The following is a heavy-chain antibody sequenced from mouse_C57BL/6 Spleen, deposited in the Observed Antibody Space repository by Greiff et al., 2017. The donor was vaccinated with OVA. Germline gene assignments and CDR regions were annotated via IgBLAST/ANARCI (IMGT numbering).Heavy chain of an antibody. CDR2: ISSGSSTI. D-gene: IGHD1-1*01. CDR1: GFTFSDYG. V-gene: IGHV5-17*01. J-gene: IGHJ2*01. CDR3: AKADYYGSSYGGEDYFDY. Sequence: EVQLVESGGGLVKPGGSLKLSCAASGFTFSDYGMHWVRQAPEKGLEWVAYISSGSSTIYYADTVKGRFTISRDNAKNTLFLQMTSLRSEDTAMYYCAKADYYGSSYGGEDYFDYWGQGTTLTVSS.